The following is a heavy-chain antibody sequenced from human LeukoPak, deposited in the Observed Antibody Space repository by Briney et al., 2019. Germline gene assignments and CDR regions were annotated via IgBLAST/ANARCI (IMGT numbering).Heavy chain of an antibody. CDR2: PHHSGST. CDR3: ARVGGDDSTGHYSVDY. D-gene: IGHD3-22*01. CDR1: GYSITSTYW. Sequence: SETLSLTCAVSGYSITSTYWWGWVRQTPGRGLEWIGSPHHSGSTSYSPSLKSRVTISVDTSKNQFSLRLSSVTAADTAVYYCARVGGDDSTGHYSVDYWGQGTLVTVSS. J-gene: IGHJ4*02. V-gene: IGHV4-38-2*01.